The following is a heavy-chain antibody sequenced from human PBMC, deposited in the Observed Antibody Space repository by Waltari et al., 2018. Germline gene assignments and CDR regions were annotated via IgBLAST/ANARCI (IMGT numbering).Heavy chain of an antibody. CDR1: GFSVRTNA. J-gene: IGHJ4*02. D-gene: IGHD4-17*01. Sequence: QAQVAESGGGVVQPGGYLRLSCTGAGFSVRTNAMDWVRQAPGKGLEWLAFISNDDTKKYYADSVEGRFTISRDTSRNTVYLEMNSLRPDDTAVYYCLRGADYGFYYWGQGTLVTVSS. V-gene: IGHV3-30*02. CDR2: ISNDDTKK. CDR3: LRGADYGFYY.